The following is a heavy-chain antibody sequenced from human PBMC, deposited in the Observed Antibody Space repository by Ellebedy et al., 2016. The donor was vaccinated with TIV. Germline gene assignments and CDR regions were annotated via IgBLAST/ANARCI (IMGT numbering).Heavy chain of an antibody. J-gene: IGHJ4*02. D-gene: IGHD2-8*01. CDR2: IVSSGRET. CDR3: TRDGSEWSRDY. CDR1: GFIFSVTG. Sequence: GESLKISXAASGFIFSVTGMTWIRQAPGKGLEWVATIVSSGRETYYADPLKGRFTISRDNAMNSLYLQMDSLTVEDTAVYYCTRDGSEWSRDYWGQGTLVTVSS. V-gene: IGHV3-21*06.